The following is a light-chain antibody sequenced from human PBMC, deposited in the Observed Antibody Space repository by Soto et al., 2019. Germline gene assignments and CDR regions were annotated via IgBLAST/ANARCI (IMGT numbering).Light chain of an antibody. CDR1: QSGFSSY. V-gene: IGKV3-20*01. J-gene: IGKJ1*01. CDR3: HQYGSSPWT. CDR2: GAS. Sequence: EIVLTQSPATLSLSPGEGATLSCRASQSGFSSYLAWFQQRPGQAPRLLIYGASTRATGIPDRFSGGGSGTDFTLTISRLEPEDFAVYYCHQYGSSPWTLGQGTKVEIK.